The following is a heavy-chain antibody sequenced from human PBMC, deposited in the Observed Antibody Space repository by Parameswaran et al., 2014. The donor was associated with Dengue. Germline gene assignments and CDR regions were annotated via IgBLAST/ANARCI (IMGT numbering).Heavy chain of an antibody. J-gene: IGHJ5*02. V-gene: IGHV4-34*01. D-gene: IGHD6-13*01. CDR2: INHSGST. CDR3: ARGGGSWRDNWFDP. Sequence: RWIRQPPGKGLEWIGEINHSGSTNYNPSLKSRVTISVDTSKNQFSLKLSSVTAADTAVYYCARGGGSWRDNWFDPWGQGTLVTGLL.